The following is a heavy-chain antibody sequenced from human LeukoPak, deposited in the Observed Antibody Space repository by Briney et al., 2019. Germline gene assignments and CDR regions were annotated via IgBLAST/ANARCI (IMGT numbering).Heavy chain of an antibody. CDR2: SKSKTDGGTT. CDR3: TPDWGHTYYDFWSGYYTDWFDP. J-gene: IGHJ5*02. V-gene: IGHV3-15*01. D-gene: IGHD3-3*01. CDR1: GFTFSNAW. Sequence: GGSLRLSCAASGFTFSNAWMSWVRQAPGKGLEWVGRSKSKTDGGTTDYAAPMKGRFTISRDDSKTTLYLQMNSLKPEHPAVYYCTPDWGHTYYDFWSGYYTDWFDPWGQGTLVTVSS.